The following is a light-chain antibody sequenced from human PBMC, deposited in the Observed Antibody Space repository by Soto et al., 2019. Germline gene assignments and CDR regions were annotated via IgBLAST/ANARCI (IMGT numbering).Light chain of an antibody. CDR1: SSDVGSYNL. V-gene: IGLV2-23*01. CDR3: CSYGGGSRV. J-gene: IGLJ3*02. CDR2: EGS. Sequence: QSALTQPASVSGSPGQSITISCTGTSSDVGSYNLVSWYQQHPGKAPKLVIYEGSKRPSGVSNRFSGSKSGNTASLTVSGLQAEDEADYYGCSYGGGSRVFGGGTKLTVL.